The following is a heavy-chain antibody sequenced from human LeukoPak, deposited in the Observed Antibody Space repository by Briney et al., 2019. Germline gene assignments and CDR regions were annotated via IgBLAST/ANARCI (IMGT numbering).Heavy chain of an antibody. Sequence: SETLPLTCAVFGGSFIGYYWSGIRQPPGKGLDWIGEINHSGSTNYNPFLKSRVTISVDTSKNQFSLKLSSVTAADTAVYYCARHAYYYDRSGSYEAFDIWGQGTMVTVSS. D-gene: IGHD3-22*01. V-gene: IGHV4-34*01. J-gene: IGHJ3*02. CDR3: ARHAYYYDRSGSYEAFDI. CDR2: INHSGST. CDR1: GGSFIGYY.